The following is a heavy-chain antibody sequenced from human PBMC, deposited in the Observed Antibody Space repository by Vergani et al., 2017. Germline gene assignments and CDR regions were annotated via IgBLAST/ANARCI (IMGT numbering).Heavy chain of an antibody. J-gene: IGHJ4*02. D-gene: IGHD6-13*01. CDR3: AXGSRAAGYSGPDS. CDR1: GGSISSSSYY. CDR2: IYYSGST. V-gene: IGHV4-39*07. Sequence: QLQLQESGPGLVKPSETLSLTCTVSGGSISSSSYYWGWIRQPPGKGLEWIGSIYYSGSTYYNPSLKSRVSMSVATSKNQFSLTLSSVNATDTAVYYCAXGSRAAGYSGPDSWGQGTRVTVSS.